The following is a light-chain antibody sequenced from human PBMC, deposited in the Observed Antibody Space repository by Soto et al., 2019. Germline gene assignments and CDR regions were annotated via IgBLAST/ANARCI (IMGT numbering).Light chain of an antibody. CDR1: QSISSW. CDR3: QQYGNSRIT. Sequence: DIQMTQSPSTLSASVGDRVTITCRASQSISSWLAWYQQNPEKAPKLLIYKTSSLGSGVPSRFSGSGAGTEFTITVSRREPEDCALYYYQQYGNSRITFGQETRLEIK. V-gene: IGKV1-5*03. CDR2: KTS. J-gene: IGKJ5*01.